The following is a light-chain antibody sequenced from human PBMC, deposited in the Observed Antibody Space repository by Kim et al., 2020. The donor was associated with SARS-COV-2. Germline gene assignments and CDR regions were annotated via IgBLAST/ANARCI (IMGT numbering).Light chain of an antibody. CDR3: KSRDTGDDHLGV. J-gene: IGLJ3*02. Sequence: SSELTQDPAVSVALGQTVRITCQGDSLRNYYASWYQQKPRQAPVLVIYGKNNRPSGIPDRFSGSNSGNTASLTITGAQAEDEADYYCKSRDTGDDHLGVFGGGTQLTVL. CDR1: SLRNYY. V-gene: IGLV3-19*01. CDR2: GKN.